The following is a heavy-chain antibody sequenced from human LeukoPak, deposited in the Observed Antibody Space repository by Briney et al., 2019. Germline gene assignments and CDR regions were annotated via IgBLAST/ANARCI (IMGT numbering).Heavy chain of an antibody. J-gene: IGHJ4*02. V-gene: IGHV4-59*08. D-gene: IGHD1-26*01. Sequence: PSETLSLTPTVSRGTLCSYYWSWILQPAGKGLEWIGYIYYSGSTYYNPSLKSRVTISVDTSKNQFSLKLSSVTAADTAVYYCARLIREGATNLHFDYWGQGTLVTVSS. CDR2: IYYSGST. CDR1: RGTLCSYY. CDR3: ARLIREGATNLHFDY.